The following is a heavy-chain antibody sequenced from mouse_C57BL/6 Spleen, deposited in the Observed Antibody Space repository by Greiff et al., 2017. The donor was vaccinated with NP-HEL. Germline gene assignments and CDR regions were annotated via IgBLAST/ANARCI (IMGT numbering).Heavy chain of an antibody. CDR1: GYTFTDYY. CDR3: ARYDYGGGYYAMDY. V-gene: IGHV1-19*01. CDR2: INPYNGGT. Sequence: VQLQQSGPVLVKPGASVKMSCKASGYTFTDYYMNWVKQSHGKSLEWLGVINPYNGGTSYNQKFKGKATLTVDKSSSTAYMELNSLTSEDSAVYYCARYDYGGGYYAMDYWGQGTSVTVSS. D-gene: IGHD2-4*01. J-gene: IGHJ4*01.